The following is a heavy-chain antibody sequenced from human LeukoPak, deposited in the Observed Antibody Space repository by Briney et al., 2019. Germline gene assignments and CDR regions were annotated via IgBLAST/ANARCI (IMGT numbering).Heavy chain of an antibody. CDR2: INHSGST. V-gene: IGHV4-34*01. CDR3: ASQPAADAFDI. Sequence: SETLSLTCAVYGGSFSGYYWSWIRQPPGKGLEWIGEINHSGSTNYNPSLKSRVTISVDTSKNQFSLKLSSVTAADTAVYCCASQPAADAFDIWGQGTMVTVSS. CDR1: GGSFSGYY. J-gene: IGHJ3*02. D-gene: IGHD2-2*01.